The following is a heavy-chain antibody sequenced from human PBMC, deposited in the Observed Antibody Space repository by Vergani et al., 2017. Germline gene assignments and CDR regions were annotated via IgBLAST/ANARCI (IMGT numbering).Heavy chain of an antibody. D-gene: IGHD2-15*01. Sequence: QVQLVQSGGGVVQPGRSLRLSCAASGFTFSTYAMHWVRQAPGKGLEWVAVISDDGRRKYYADSVKGRFTISRDNSKNTLYLQMKSLRPEDTAVYYCAKEGGGYCSGGTCYPEYWGQGTLVIVSS. CDR3: AKEGGGYCSGGTCYPEY. CDR2: ISDDGRRK. V-gene: IGHV3-30*18. CDR1: GFTFSTYA. J-gene: IGHJ4*02.